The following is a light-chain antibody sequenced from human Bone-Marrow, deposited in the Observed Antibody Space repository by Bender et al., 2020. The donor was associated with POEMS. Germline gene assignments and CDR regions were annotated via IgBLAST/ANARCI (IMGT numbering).Light chain of an antibody. CDR2: QDA. CDR3: QTWDSGYVV. CDR1: KLGTKF. V-gene: IGLV3-1*01. Sequence: YELTQPPSVSVSPGQTATITCSGDKLGTKFVWWYHQKPGQSPVLVIYQDAKRPSGIPERFSGSNSANRATLTISGTQALDEADYFCQTWDSGYVVFGRGTKLTVL. J-gene: IGLJ2*01.